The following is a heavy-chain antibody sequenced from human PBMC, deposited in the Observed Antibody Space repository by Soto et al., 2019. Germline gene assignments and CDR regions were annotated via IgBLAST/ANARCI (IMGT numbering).Heavy chain of an antibody. J-gene: IGHJ4*02. CDR1: GFTFSSYG. CDR2: IWYDGSNK. V-gene: IGHV3-33*01. D-gene: IGHD3-10*01. CDR3: ARDFRGSGSYDY. Sequence: GGSLRLSCAASGFTFSSYGVHWVRQAPGKGLEWVAVIWYDGSNKYYADSVKGRFTISRDNSKNTLYLQMNSLRAEDTAVYYCARDFRGSGSYDYWGQGTLVTVSS.